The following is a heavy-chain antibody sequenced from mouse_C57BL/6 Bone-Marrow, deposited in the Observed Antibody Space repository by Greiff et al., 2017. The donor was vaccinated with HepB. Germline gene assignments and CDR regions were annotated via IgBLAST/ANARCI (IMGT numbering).Heavy chain of an antibody. CDR3: ARGRWFLRAY. Sequence: QVQLQQSGAELARPGASVKLSCKASGYTFTSYGISWVKQRTGQGLEWIGEIYPRSGNTYYNEKFKGKATLTADKSSSTAYLELRSLTSEDSAVYFCARGRWFLRAYWGQGTLVTVSA. CDR1: GYTFTSYG. J-gene: IGHJ3*01. CDR2: IYPRSGNT. D-gene: IGHD2-3*01. V-gene: IGHV1-81*01.